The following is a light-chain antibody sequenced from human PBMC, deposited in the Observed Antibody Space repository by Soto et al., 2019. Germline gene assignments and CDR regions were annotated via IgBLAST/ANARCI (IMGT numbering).Light chain of an antibody. Sequence: EIVLTQSPATLSLSPGERATLSCRASKSVSSYLAWYQQKPGQAPRLLIYDASNRATGIPARFSGSGSGTDFTLTISSLEPEDFAVYYCQQRSNLPPFTFGPGTKVDIK. CDR2: DAS. CDR1: KSVSSY. J-gene: IGKJ3*01. V-gene: IGKV3-11*01. CDR3: QQRSNLPPFT.